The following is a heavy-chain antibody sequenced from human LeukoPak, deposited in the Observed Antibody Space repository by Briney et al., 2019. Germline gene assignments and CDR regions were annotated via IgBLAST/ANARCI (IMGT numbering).Heavy chain of an antibody. CDR1: GYTFTSYD. CDR3: ARAGDCSSTSCYGNFDY. CDR2: IIPILGIA. D-gene: IGHD2-2*01. V-gene: IGHV1-69*04. J-gene: IGHJ4*02. Sequence: ASVKVSCKASGYTFTSYDISWVRQAPGQGLEWMGRIIPILGIANYAQKFQGRVTITADKSTSTAYMELSSLRSEDTAVYYCARAGDCSSTSCYGNFDYWGQGTLVTVSS.